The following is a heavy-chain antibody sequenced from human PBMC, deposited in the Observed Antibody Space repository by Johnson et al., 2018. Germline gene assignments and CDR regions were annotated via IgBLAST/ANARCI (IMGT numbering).Heavy chain of an antibody. CDR3: ARGGYSYGTGEFYYYYYMDV. V-gene: IGHV3-9*01. D-gene: IGHD5-18*01. Sequence: EVQLVETGGGLVQPGRSLRLSCAASGFTFDDYAMHWVRQAPGKGLEWVSGISWNSGIIGYADSVKGRFTISRDNAKNSLYMKMNSLRAEDTALYYCARGGYSYGTGEFYYYYYMDVWGKGTTVTVSS. J-gene: IGHJ6*03. CDR1: GFTFDDYA. CDR2: ISWNSGII.